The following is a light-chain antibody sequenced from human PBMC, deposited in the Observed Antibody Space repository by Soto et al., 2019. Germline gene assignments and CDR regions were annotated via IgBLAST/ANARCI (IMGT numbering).Light chain of an antibody. CDR3: SSQTGSATVL. J-gene: IGLJ2*01. V-gene: IGLV2-14*01. CDR1: SSDVGDYNY. Sequence: QSALTQPASVSGSPGQSITISCTGTSSDVGDYNYVSWYQQHPGKAPKLMIYEVSNRPSGVSNRFSGSKSGNTASLIISGLRAEDEADYYCSSQTGSATVLFGGGTKLTVL. CDR2: EVS.